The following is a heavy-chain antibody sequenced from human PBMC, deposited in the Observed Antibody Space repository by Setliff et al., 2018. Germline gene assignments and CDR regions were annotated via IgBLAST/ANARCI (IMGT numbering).Heavy chain of an antibody. CDR1: GDPFNAYG. CDR3: ARGPSPTVTPSRLIYFYHMDV. V-gene: IGHV1-69*10. CDR2: IIPVLGMT. D-gene: IGHD4-17*01. J-gene: IGHJ6*03. Sequence: SVKVSCKASGDPFNAYGVSWVRQAPGQGLEWMGAIIPVLGMTDYAQKFQGRRTITADQSTTTVYMELSSLRFDDTALYYCARGPSPTVTPSRLIYFYHMDVWGTGTTVTVSS.